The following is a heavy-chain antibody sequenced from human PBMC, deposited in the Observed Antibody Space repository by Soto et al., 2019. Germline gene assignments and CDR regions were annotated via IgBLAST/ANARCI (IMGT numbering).Heavy chain of an antibody. CDR2: TAYDGSNK. V-gene: IGHV3-30-3*01. CDR1: GFTFSYYT. J-gene: IGHJ4*02. Sequence: QVQLVESGGGVVQPGRSLRLSCAASGFTFSYYTMHWVRQAPGKGLEWVAITAYDGSNKYYADSVKGRFSISRDNSKNTLYLQMNSMRPEDTAVYYFARDIVRSGSLAFAYWGQGALVTVSS. D-gene: IGHD1-26*01. CDR3: ARDIVRSGSLAFAY.